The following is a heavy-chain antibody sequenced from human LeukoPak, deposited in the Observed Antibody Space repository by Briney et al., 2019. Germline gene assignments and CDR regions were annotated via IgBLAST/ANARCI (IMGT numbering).Heavy chain of an antibody. CDR1: GGSSSSYT. J-gene: IGHJ4*02. V-gene: IGHV1-69*02. Sequence: ASVKVSCKASGGSSSSYTISWVRQAPGQGLEWMGRIIPILGIANYAQKFQGRVTITADKSTSAAYMELSSLRSEDTAVYYCARVAEPGLFDYWGQGTLVTVSS. D-gene: IGHD1-14*01. CDR3: ARVAEPGLFDY. CDR2: IIPILGIA.